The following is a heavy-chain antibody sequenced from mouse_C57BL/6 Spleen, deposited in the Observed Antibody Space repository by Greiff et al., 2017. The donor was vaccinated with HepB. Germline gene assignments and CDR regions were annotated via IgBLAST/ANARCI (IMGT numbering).Heavy chain of an antibody. CDR2: INPGSGGT. D-gene: IGHD2-12*01. V-gene: IGHV1-54*01. Sequence: QVQLQQSGAELVRPGTSVKVSCKASGYAFTNYLIEWVKQRPGQGLEWIGVINPGSGGTNYNEKFKGKATLTADKSSSTAYMQLSILTSEDSAVYFCARMTTAMDYWGQGTSVTVSS. CDR1: GYAFTNYL. J-gene: IGHJ4*01. CDR3: ARMTTAMDY.